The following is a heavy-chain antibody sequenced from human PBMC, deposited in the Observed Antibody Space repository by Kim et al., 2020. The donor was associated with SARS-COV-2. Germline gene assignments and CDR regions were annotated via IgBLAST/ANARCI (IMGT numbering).Heavy chain of an antibody. J-gene: IGHJ4*02. V-gene: IGHV4-4*02. CDR2: IYHSGST. CDR1: GGSISSSNW. D-gene: IGHD5-12*01. CDR3: ATGLRRKAYYFDY. Sequence: SETLSLTCAVSGGSISSSNWWSWVRQPPGKGLEWIGEIYHSGSTNYNPSLKSRVTISVDKSKNQFSLKLSSVTAADTAVYYCATGLRRKAYYFDYWGQGTLVTVSS.